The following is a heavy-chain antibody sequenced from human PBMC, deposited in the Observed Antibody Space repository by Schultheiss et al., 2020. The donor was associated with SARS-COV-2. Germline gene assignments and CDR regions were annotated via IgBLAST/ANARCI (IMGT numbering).Heavy chain of an antibody. CDR2: INHSGST. CDR1: GGSFSGYY. D-gene: IGHD3-22*01. Sequence: GSLRLSCAVYGGSFSGYYWSWIRQPPGKGLEWIGEINHSGSTNYNPSLKSRVTISVDTSKNQFSLKLSSVTAADTAVYYCASQYYYDSSGLPIFWGQGTLVTVSS. J-gene: IGHJ4*02. CDR3: ASQYYYDSSGLPIF. V-gene: IGHV4-34*01.